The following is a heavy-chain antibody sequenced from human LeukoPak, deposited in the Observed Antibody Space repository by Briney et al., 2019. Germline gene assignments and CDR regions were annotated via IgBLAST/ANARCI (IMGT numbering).Heavy chain of an antibody. V-gene: IGHV3-30*03. CDR2: ISFHGSDE. CDR1: GFTFNVYG. J-gene: IGHJ6*02. D-gene: IGHD2-21*02. CDR3: ARGGQPSCGAACHPFYGMDV. Sequence: GGSLRLSCAASGFTFNVYGMRWVRLAPGKGLEWVAFISFHGSDEPYADSVRGRFTISRYISKKTLYLQMNSLIPADTALYYCARGGQPSCGAACHPFYGMDVWGQGTTVTVSS.